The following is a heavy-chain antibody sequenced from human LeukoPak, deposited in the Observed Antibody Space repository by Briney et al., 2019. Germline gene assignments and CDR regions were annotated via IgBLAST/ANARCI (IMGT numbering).Heavy chain of an antibody. CDR3: ASETFSDAFDI. V-gene: IGHV4-38-2*01. Sequence: PSETLPLTCAVSGYSISSGYYWGWIRQPPGKGLEWIGSIYHSGGTYYNPSLKSRVTISVDTSKNQFSLKLSSVTAADTAVYYCASETFSDAFDIWGQGTMVTVSS. CDR1: GYSISSGYY. J-gene: IGHJ3*02. CDR2: IYHSGGT.